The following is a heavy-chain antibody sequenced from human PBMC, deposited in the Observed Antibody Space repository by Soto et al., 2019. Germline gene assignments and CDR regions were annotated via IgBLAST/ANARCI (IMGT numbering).Heavy chain of an antibody. CDR1: GFTFSSYS. CDR3: ARDPGSGTGTFDY. CDR2: ISSSSSYI. V-gene: IGHV3-21*01. J-gene: IGHJ4*02. D-gene: IGHD1-7*01. Sequence: GGSLRLSCAASGFTFSSYSMNWVRQAPGKGLEWVSSISSSSSYIYYADSVKGRFTISRDNAKNSLYLQMNSLRAEDTAVYYCARDPGSGTGTFDYWGQGTLVTVSS.